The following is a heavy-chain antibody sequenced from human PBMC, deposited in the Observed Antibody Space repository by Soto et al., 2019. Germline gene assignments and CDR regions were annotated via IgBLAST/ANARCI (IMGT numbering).Heavy chain of an antibody. CDR2: ISSSSSTI. Sequence: GGSLRLSCAASGFTFSSYSMNWVRQAPGKGLEWVSYISSSSSTIYYADSVKGRFTISRDNAKNSLYLQMNSLRAEDTAVYYCAGLSYYDSSGYLRRDYWGQGTLVTVSS. CDR3: AGLSYYDSSGYLRRDY. D-gene: IGHD3-22*01. V-gene: IGHV3-48*01. CDR1: GFTFSSYS. J-gene: IGHJ4*02.